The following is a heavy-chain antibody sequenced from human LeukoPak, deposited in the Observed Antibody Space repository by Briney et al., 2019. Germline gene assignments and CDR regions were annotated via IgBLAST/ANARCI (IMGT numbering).Heavy chain of an antibody. CDR2: ISSSSSTI. CDR3: ATTVTTFYYYGMDV. D-gene: IGHD4-17*01. V-gene: IGHV3-48*04. CDR1: GFTFSSYS. J-gene: IGHJ6*02. Sequence: QPGGSLRLSCAASGFTFSSYSMNWVRQAPGKGLGWVSYISSSSSTIYYADSVKGRFTISRDNAKNSLYLQMNSLRAEDTAVYYCATTVTTFYYYGMDVWGQGTTVTVSS.